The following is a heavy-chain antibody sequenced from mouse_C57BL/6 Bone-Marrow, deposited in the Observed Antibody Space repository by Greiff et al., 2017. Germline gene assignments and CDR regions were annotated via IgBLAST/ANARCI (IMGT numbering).Heavy chain of an antibody. CDR1: GYTFTSYW. J-gene: IGHJ1*03. CDR3: ASPTVPLYWYFDG. V-gene: IGHV1-64*01. CDR2: IHPNSGST. Sequence: QVQLQQPGAELVKPGASVKLSCKASGYTFTSYWMHWVKQRPGQGLEWIGMIHPNSGSTNYNEKFKSKATLTVDNSSSTAYMQRSSLTSEDSAVYDGASPTVPLYWYFDGWGTGTTVTVSS. D-gene: IGHD1-1*01.